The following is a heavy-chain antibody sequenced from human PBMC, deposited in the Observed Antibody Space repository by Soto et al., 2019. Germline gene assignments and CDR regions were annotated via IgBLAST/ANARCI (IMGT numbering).Heavy chain of an antibody. V-gene: IGHV2-5*01. D-gene: IGHD5-18*01. CDR1: GFSLTTSLAV. Sequence: SGPTRVNPTQTLTLTCTYSGFSLTTSLAVVGWIRQPPVKALEWLALLCWKDDKRYKGGLESRLTITKHTSKNQVILTLNNMEHGDTATYFCAHRYGGNCYRWYFDSWGQGSLVTVSS. CDR3: AHRYGGNCYRWYFDS. CDR2: LCWKDDK. J-gene: IGHJ4*02.